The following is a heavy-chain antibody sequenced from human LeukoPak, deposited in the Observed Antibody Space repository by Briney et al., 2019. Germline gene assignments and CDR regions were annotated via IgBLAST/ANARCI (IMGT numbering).Heavy chain of an antibody. CDR1: GGSISSSSYY. V-gene: IGHV4-39*07. CDR2: IYYSGST. Sequence: KPSETLSLTCTVSGGSISSSSYYWGWIRQPPGKGLEWIGSIYYSGSTYYNPSLKSRVTISVDTSKNQFSLKLSSVTAADTAVYYCARDSVRYFDWLPEAFDIWGQGTMVTVSS. J-gene: IGHJ3*02. D-gene: IGHD3-9*01. CDR3: ARDSVRYFDWLPEAFDI.